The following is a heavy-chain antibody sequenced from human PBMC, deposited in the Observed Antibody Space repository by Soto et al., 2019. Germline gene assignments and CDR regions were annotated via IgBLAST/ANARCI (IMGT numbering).Heavy chain of an antibody. CDR1: GYTFTSYA. D-gene: IGHD1-7*01. CDR2: INAGNGNT. CDR3: ARDVRAGTTHYFHCYGMDV. Sequence: ASVKVSCKASGYTFTSYAMHWVRQAPGQRLEWMGWINAGNGNTKYSQKFQGRVTITRDTSASTAYMELSSLRSEDTAVYYCARDVRAGTTHYFHCYGMDVWGQGTTVTVSS. V-gene: IGHV1-3*01. J-gene: IGHJ6*02.